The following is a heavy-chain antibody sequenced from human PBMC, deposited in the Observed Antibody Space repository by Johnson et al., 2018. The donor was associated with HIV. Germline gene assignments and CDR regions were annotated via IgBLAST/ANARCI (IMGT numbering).Heavy chain of an antibody. CDR3: TRARYSSSWYNGDAFDI. CDR2: IDWNGGST. D-gene: IGHD6-13*01. J-gene: IGHJ3*02. Sequence: VQLVESGGVVVQPGGSLRLSCAASGFTFDDYGMSWVRQPPGKGLEWVSGIDWNGGSTSYADSVRGRFTISRDNAKNSLYLQMNSQRAEDTALYYCTRARYSSSWYNGDAFDIWGQGTMVTVSS. V-gene: IGHV3-20*04. CDR1: GFTFDDYG.